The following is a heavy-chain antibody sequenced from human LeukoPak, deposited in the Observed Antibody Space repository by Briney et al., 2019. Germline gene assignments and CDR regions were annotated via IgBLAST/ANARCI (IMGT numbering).Heavy chain of an antibody. CDR3: ARMRSSTSPFDY. J-gene: IGHJ4*02. V-gene: IGHV5-51*01. Sequence: GESLKISCKGSGYSFSNYWVAWVRQMPGKGLEWMGIIYPGDSDTRYSPSFQGQVTISVDRSTSTAYLQWSNLKASDTAIYYCARMRSSTSPFDYWGQGALVTVPS. CDR2: IYPGDSDT. D-gene: IGHD2-2*01. CDR1: GYSFSNYW.